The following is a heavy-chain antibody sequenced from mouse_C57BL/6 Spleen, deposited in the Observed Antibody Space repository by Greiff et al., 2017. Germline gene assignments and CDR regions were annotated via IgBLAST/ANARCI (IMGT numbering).Heavy chain of an antibody. Sequence: EVKLVESGGGLVKPGGSLKLSCAASGFTFSSYTMSWVRQTPGKRLEWVATISGGGGNTYYPDSVKGRFTISRDNAKNTLYLRMSSLRSEDAALYYCARQAELFDYWGQGTTLTVSS. CDR2: ISGGGGNT. J-gene: IGHJ2*01. V-gene: IGHV5-9*01. CDR1: GFTFSSYT. CDR3: ARQAELFDY.